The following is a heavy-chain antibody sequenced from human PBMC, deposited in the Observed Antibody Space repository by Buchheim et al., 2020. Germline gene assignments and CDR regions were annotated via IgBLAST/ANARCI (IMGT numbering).Heavy chain of an antibody. CDR3: ARVQRTFRMDSSSWSPLRYGMDV. D-gene: IGHD6-13*01. Sequence: EVQLVESGGGLVQPGGSLGLSCAASGFTFSSYDMHWVRQATGKGLEWVSAIGTAGDTYYPGSVKGRFTISRENAKNSLYLQMNSLRAGDTAVYYCARVQRTFRMDSSSWSPLRYGMDVWGQGTT. V-gene: IGHV3-13*04. CDR1: GFTFSSYD. CDR2: IGTAGDT. J-gene: IGHJ6*02.